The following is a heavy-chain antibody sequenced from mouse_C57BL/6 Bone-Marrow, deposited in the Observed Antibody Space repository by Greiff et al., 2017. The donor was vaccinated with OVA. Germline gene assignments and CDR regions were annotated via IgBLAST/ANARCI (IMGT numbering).Heavy chain of an antibody. CDR1: GFNIKNTY. CDR3: HYYGSRLGAMDY. Sequence: EVQLQQSVAELVRPGASVKLSCTASGFNIKNTYMHWVKQRPEQGLEWIGRIDPANGNTKYAPKFQGKATITADTSSSTAYMQLSSLTSEDSAVYFCHYYGSRLGAMDYWGQGTSVTVSS. J-gene: IGHJ4*01. D-gene: IGHD1-1*01. CDR2: IDPANGNT. V-gene: IGHV14-3*01.